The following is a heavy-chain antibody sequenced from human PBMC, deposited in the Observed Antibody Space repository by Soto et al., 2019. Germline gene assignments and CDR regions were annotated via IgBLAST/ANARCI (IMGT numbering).Heavy chain of an antibody. CDR3: AARSSGWSYYFDY. CDR1: GFTFTSSA. Sequence: SVKVSCKASGFTFTSSAMQWVRQARGQRLEWIGWIVVGSGNTNYAQKFQERVTITRDMSTSTAYMELSSLRSEDTAVYYCAARSSGWSYYFDYWGQGTLVTVSS. D-gene: IGHD6-19*01. V-gene: IGHV1-58*02. CDR2: IVVGSGNT. J-gene: IGHJ4*02.